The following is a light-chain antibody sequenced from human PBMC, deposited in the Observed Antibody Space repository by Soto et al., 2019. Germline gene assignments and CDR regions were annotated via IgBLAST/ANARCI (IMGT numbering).Light chain of an antibody. CDR3: QQRVDWPLT. V-gene: IGKV1-39*01. J-gene: IGKJ4*01. CDR1: QNINTY. Sequence: DIQMTQSPYSLSAAVGDRVTIACRASQNINTYLNWYQQKPGKAPKLLIFDAASLQSGVPSRFSGGGSRTDFTLTITSLQPEDFATYYCQQRVDWPLTFGGGTKVQI. CDR2: DAA.